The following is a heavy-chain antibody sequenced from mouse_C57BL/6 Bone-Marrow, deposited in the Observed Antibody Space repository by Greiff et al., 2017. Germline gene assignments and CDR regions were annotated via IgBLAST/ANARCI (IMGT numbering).Heavy chain of an antibody. CDR2: IYPGSGNT. J-gene: IGHJ2*01. Sequence: VMLVESGPELVKPGASVKISCKASGYSFTSYYIHWVKQRPGPGLEWIGWIYPGSGNTKYNEKFKGKATLTADTSSSTAYMQLSSLTSEDSAVYYCARRYYFDYWGQGTTLTVSS. CDR1: GYSFTSYY. CDR3: ARRYYFDY. V-gene: IGHV1-66*01.